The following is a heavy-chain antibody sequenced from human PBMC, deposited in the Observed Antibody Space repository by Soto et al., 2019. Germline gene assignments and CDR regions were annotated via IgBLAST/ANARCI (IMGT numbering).Heavy chain of an antibody. CDR3: ARSGSGVLDY. CDR1: GFTFSDYY. CDR2: ISTSSSYT. V-gene: IGHV3-11*05. J-gene: IGHJ4*02. Sequence: QVQLVESGGGLVKPGGSLRLSCAASGFTFSDYYMSWIRQAPGKGLEWVSYISTSSSYTNYADSVKGRFTISRDNAKNSLSLQINSLRVEDTAVYYCARSGSGVLDYWGQGTLVTVSS. D-gene: IGHD3-10*01.